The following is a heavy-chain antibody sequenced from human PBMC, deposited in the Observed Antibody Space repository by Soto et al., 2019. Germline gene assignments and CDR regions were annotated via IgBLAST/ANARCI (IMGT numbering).Heavy chain of an antibody. V-gene: IGHV5-51*01. CDR2: IYPGDSDT. Sequence: GESLKISCKGSGYSFTTYWMAWVRQMPGKGLEWVGIIYPGDSDTRYSPSFQGHVTISVDKSISTAFLQWNSLKASDNAIYYCARHSTSAPKDYWGQGTLGTVSS. CDR3: ARHSTSAPKDY. CDR1: GYSFTTYW. D-gene: IGHD3-10*01. J-gene: IGHJ4*01.